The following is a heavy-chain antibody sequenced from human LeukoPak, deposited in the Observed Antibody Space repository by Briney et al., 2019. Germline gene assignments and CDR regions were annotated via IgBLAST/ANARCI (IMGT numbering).Heavy chain of an antibody. J-gene: IGHJ6*02. CDR2: INHSGST. V-gene: IGHV4-34*01. CDR3: ARDPDYGDYVRFWPDTYYYYGMDV. Sequence: PSETLSLTCAVYGGSFSGYYWSWIRQPPGKGLEWIGEINHSGSTNYNPSLKSRVTISVDTSKNQFSLKLSSATAADTAVYYCARDPDYGDYVRFWPDTYYYYGMDVWGQGTTVTVSS. CDR1: GGSFSGYY. D-gene: IGHD4-17*01.